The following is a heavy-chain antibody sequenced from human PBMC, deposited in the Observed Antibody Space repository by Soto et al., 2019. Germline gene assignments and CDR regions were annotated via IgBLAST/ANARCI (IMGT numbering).Heavy chain of an antibody. Sequence: QVQLQESGPGLVKPSGTLSLTCAVSSGSITSSNWWSWVRQPPGKGLEWIGEASHSGSTNYIPSLKSRVTISVDKSSNQFSLRLSSVTAADTAVYYCARNRYGGYDFDYWGQGTLVTVSS. D-gene: IGHD5-12*01. CDR3: ARNRYGGYDFDY. CDR1: SGSITSSNW. V-gene: IGHV4-4*02. J-gene: IGHJ4*02. CDR2: ASHSGST.